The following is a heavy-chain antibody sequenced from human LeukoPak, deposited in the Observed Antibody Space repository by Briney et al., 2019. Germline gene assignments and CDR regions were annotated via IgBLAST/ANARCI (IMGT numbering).Heavy chain of an antibody. CDR3: VKSPHASSSYFDY. V-gene: IGHV3-48*02. Sequence: GGSLRLSCAASGFTFSSYSMNWVRQAPGKGLEWVSYISSSSSTIYYADSVKGRFTISRDSAKNSLYLQMNSLRDEDTAVYYCVKSPHASSSYFDYWGQGTLVTVSS. CDR1: GFTFSSYS. J-gene: IGHJ4*02. CDR2: ISSSSSTI. D-gene: IGHD6-13*01.